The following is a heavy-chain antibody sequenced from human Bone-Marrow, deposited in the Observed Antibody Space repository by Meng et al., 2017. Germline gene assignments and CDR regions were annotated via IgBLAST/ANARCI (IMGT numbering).Heavy chain of an antibody. J-gene: IGHJ3*02. Sequence: QGQLVQCGAEVKKPGSSVKVSCKASGGTFSSYTISWVRQAPGQGLEWMGRIIPILGIANYAQKFQGRVTITADKSTSTAYMELSSLRSEDTAVYYCARPPKYYYDSSGNDAFDIWGQGTMVTVSS. CDR1: GGTFSSYT. D-gene: IGHD3-22*01. CDR3: ARPPKYYYDSSGNDAFDI. CDR2: IIPILGIA. V-gene: IGHV1-69*02.